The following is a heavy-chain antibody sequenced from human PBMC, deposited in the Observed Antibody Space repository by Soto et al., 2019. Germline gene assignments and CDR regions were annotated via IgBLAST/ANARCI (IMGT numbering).Heavy chain of an antibody. Sequence: QVQLVQSGAEVKKPGASVKVSCKASGYTFTRYGIIWVRHAPGQGLVLMGWISAYDGKTNYAQTVQGGVSVTTDTSTSTAYMELSSLRSDDTDVYYCARMVEGFAARTTYFDYWGQGTLVNVSS. V-gene: IGHV1-18*01. CDR1: GYTFTRYG. J-gene: IGHJ4*02. CDR2: ISAYDGKT. CDR3: ARMVEGFAARTTYFDY. D-gene: IGHD2-15*01.